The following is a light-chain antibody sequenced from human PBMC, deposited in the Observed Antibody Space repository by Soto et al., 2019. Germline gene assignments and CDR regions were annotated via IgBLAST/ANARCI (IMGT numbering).Light chain of an antibody. V-gene: IGKV1-5*03. CDR3: QQYNSSSQT. CDR1: QTIGTW. J-gene: IGKJ1*01. Sequence: DIQITQSPSTLSGSVGDRVTITCRASQTIGTWLAWYQQKPAKAPKLLIYKASSLESGVRSRFSGSGSGTEFTRTISSLQPDDFATYYCQQYNSSSQTFGQGTKVDIK. CDR2: KAS.